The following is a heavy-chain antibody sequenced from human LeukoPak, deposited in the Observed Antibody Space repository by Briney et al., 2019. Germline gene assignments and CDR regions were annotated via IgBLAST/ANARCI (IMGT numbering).Heavy chain of an antibody. CDR3: AKLLSGWYRFPYFDY. Sequence: GGSLRLSCAASGFTFSSYAMSWVRQAPGKGLEWVSAISGSGGGTYYADSVKGRFTISRDNSKNTLYLQMNSLRAEDTAVYYCAKLLSGWYRFPYFDYWGQGTLVTVSS. J-gene: IGHJ4*02. CDR2: ISGSGGGT. CDR1: GFTFSSYA. D-gene: IGHD6-19*01. V-gene: IGHV3-23*01.